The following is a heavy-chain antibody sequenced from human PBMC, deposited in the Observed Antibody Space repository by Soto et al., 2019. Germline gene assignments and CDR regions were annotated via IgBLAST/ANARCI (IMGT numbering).Heavy chain of an antibody. CDR1: GGSISSGGYY. V-gene: IGHV4-31*03. D-gene: IGHD3-22*01. Sequence: SETLSLTYTVSGGSISSGGYYWSWIRQHPGKGLEWIGYIYYSGSTYYNPSLKSRVTISVDTSKNQFSLKLSSVTAADTAVYYCARFTYYYDSSGSNGGAFDIWGQGTMVTVSS. CDR3: ARFTYYYDSSGSNGGAFDI. J-gene: IGHJ3*02. CDR2: IYYSGST.